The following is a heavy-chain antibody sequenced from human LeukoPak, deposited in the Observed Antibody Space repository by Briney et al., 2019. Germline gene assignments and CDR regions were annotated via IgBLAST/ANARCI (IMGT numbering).Heavy chain of an antibody. CDR1: GFTFSSYG. Sequence: GGSLRLSCAASGFTFSSYGMHWVRQAPGKGLEWVAVIWYDGSNKYYADSVKGRFTISRDNSKNTLYLQMNSLRAEDTAVYYCAKDLGYCTNGVCYRTNYFDYCGQGTLVTVSS. CDR3: AKDLGYCTNGVCYRTNYFDY. V-gene: IGHV3-33*06. CDR2: IWYDGSNK. J-gene: IGHJ4*02. D-gene: IGHD2-8*01.